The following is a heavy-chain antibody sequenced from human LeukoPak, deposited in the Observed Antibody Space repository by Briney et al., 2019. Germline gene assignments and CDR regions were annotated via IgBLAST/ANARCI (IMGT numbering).Heavy chain of an antibody. Sequence: GGPLRLSCSASGFTFSAYAMYWVRQAPGKGLEYVSGISSNGGSSFYAGSVKGRFTISRDNSKNTLYLQMSSLRAEDTAVYYCVKITSVTGGDCWGQGTRLTVSS. CDR3: VKITSVTGGDC. V-gene: IGHV3-64D*09. J-gene: IGHJ4*02. CDR2: ISSNGGSS. D-gene: IGHD1-1*01. CDR1: GFTFSAYA.